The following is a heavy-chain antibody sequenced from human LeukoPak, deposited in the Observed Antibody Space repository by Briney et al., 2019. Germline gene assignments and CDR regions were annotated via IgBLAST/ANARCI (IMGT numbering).Heavy chain of an antibody. CDR2: IYYSGST. V-gene: IGHV4-59*01. CDR1: GGSISSYY. CDR3: ARAEYNWGSPDAFDI. D-gene: IGHD1-20*01. J-gene: IGHJ3*02. Sequence: SETLSLTCTVSGGSISSYYWSWIRQPPGKGLEWIGYIYYSGSTNYNPSLKSRVTISVDTSKNQFSLKLSPVTAADTAVYYCARAEYNWGSPDAFDIWGQGTMVTVSS.